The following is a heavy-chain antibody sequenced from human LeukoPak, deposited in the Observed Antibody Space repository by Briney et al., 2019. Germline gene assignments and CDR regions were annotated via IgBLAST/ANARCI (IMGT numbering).Heavy chain of an antibody. D-gene: IGHD2-15*01. CDR2: IYYSGST. CDR1: GGSINSNNYY. CDR3: ATRYCSGGSCYAVDY. Sequence: KPSETLSLTCTVSGGSINSNNYYWGWIRQPPGEGLEWIGSIYYSGSTYYNPSLKSRVTISVDTSRNQFSLKLSSVTAADTAVYYCATRYCSGGSCYAVDYWGQGTLVTVSS. V-gene: IGHV4-39*01. J-gene: IGHJ4*02.